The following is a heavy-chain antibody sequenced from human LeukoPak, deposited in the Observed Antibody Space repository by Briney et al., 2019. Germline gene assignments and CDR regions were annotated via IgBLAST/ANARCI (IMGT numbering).Heavy chain of an antibody. CDR1: GYSITSTYW. D-gene: IGHD3-22*01. CDR2: LHHSGST. Sequence: PSETLSLTCAVSGYSITSTYWWGWIRQTPGRGLEWIGSLHHSGSTSYSPSLKSRVTISVDTSKNQFSLRLSSVTAADTAVYCCARVGGDDSTGHYSVDYWGRGTLVTVSS. J-gene: IGHJ4*02. CDR3: ARVGGDDSTGHYSVDY. V-gene: IGHV4-38-2*01.